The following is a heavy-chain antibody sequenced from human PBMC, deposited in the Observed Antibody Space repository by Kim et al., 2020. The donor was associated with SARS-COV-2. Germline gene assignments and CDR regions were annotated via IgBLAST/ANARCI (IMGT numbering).Heavy chain of an antibody. D-gene: IGHD3-16*01. CDR3: TRDGGTLYYYYYYGMDV. J-gene: IGHJ6*02. CDR2: IRSKAYGGTT. V-gene: IGHV3-49*04. Sequence: GGSLRLSCTASGFTFGDYAMSWVRQAPGKGLEWVGFIRSKAYGGTTEYAASVKGRFTISRDDSKSIAYLQMNSLKTEDTAVYYCTRDGGTLYYYYYYGMDVWGQGTTVTVSS. CDR1: GFTFGDYA.